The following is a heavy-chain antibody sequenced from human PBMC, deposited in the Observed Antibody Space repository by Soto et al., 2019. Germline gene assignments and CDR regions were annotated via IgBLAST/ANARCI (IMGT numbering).Heavy chain of an antibody. CDR1: GFTFSNYA. CDR3: AKTHCDILDY. J-gene: IGHJ4*02. V-gene: IGHV3-23*01. Sequence: EVQLLESGGGLVQPGGSLRLSCAASGFTFSNYAMSWVRQAPGKGLDWVSAINPGTGDTFYADSVKGRFTISRDNSQNTLYLQMSSLRAEDTAIYYCAKTHCDILDYWGQGTLVTVSS. CDR2: INPGTGDT. D-gene: IGHD3-9*01.